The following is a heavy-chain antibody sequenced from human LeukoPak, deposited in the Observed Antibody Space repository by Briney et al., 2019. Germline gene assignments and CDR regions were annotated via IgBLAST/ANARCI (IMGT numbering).Heavy chain of an antibody. J-gene: IGHJ4*02. CDR1: GFTFSNYG. D-gene: IGHD6-6*01. V-gene: IGHV3-30*02. CDR3: AKDPRVGSSPLISGVDY. CDR2: IRYDGSNK. Sequence: GGSLRLSCVASGFTFSNYGVHWVRQAPGKGLEWVAFIRYDGSNKYYADSVKGRFTISRDNSKNTLYLQMNSLRAEDTAVYYCAKDPRVGSSPLISGVDYWGQGTLVTVSS.